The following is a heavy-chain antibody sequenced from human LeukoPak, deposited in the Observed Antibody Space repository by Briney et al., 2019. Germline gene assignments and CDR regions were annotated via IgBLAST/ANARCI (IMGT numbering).Heavy chain of an antibody. CDR1: GYKLTNNW. CDR2: IYPGYSDA. V-gene: IGHV5-51*01. D-gene: IGHD3-10*01. Sequence: GESLKISCKISGYKLTNNWIGWVRQVPGKGLEWMGLIYPGYSDAKYSPSFQGQVTLSVDASISTAYLQWSSLKASDTAMYYCARHDGSGSYSIDYWGQGTLVTVSS. J-gene: IGHJ4*02. CDR3: ARHDGSGSYSIDY.